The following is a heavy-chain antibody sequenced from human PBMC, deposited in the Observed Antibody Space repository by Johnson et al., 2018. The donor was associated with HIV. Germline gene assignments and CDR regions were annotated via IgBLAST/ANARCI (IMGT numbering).Heavy chain of an antibody. J-gene: IGHJ3*02. D-gene: IGHD3-10*01. V-gene: IGHV3-53*01. CDR1: GFTVSSNY. Sequence: VQLVESGGGLIQPGGSLRLSCAASGFTVSSNYMSWLRQAPGKGLEWVSVIYSGGSTYYADSVKGRFTISRDNSKNKLYLQMNSLGAEDTAVYYWARDRGGDDAFDIWGQGTMVTVSS. CDR2: IYSGGST. CDR3: ARDRGGDDAFDI.